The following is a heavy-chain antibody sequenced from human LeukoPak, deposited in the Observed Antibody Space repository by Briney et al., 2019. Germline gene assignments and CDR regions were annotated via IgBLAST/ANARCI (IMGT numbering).Heavy chain of an antibody. CDR2: IYYSGST. CDR1: GGSISSYY. D-gene: IGHD3-3*01. J-gene: IGHJ3*02. V-gene: IGHV4-59*01. Sequence: SETLSLPCTVSGGSISSYYWSWIRQPPGKGLEWIGYIYYSGSTNYNPSLKSRVTISVDTSKNQFSLKLSSVTAADTAVYYCARDAQQYYDFWNGYGDAFDIWGHGTMVTVSS. CDR3: ARDAQQYYDFWNGYGDAFDI.